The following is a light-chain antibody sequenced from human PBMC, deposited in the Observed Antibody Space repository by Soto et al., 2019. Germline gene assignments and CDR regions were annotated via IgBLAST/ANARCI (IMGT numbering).Light chain of an antibody. J-gene: IGKJ3*01. CDR3: MQAVQTPFT. Sequence: DIVLTQSPLSLPVTPGEPASISCRSSQSLLHSNGNIYLDWYLQKPGQSPQLLIHLGSNRASGVPDRFSGSGSGTDFTLKISRVEAEAVGVYYCMQAVQTPFTFGPGTKVDIK. V-gene: IGKV2-28*01. CDR1: QSLLHSNGNIY. CDR2: LGS.